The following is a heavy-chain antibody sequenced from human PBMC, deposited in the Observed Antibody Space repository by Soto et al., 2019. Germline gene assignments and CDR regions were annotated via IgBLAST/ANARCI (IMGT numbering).Heavy chain of an antibody. CDR2: ISYDGSD. CDR3: ARRWNYYLDF. Sequence: LRLSCVASGFPFREFGMHWVRQAPGKGLEWVALISYDGSDYADSVKGRFTISRDDSRDTLFLHMDNLRPDDTGVYYCARRWNYYLDFWGQGTLVTVSS. D-gene: IGHD1-1*01. V-gene: IGHV3-33*05. CDR1: GFPFREFG. J-gene: IGHJ4*02.